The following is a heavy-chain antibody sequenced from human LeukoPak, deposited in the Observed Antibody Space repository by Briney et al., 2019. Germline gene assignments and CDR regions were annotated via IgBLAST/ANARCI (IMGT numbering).Heavy chain of an antibody. CDR2: IYPGDSDT. J-gene: IGHJ4*02. Sequence: KDGESLKISCKGSGYSFTSYWIGWVHQMPGRGLEWMGIIYPGDSDTRYSPSFQGQVTISADKSINTAYLQWSSLKASDTAMYYCARPLTVTATGWDQGTLVTVSS. D-gene: IGHD2-21*02. CDR1: GYSFTSYW. V-gene: IGHV5-51*07. CDR3: ARPLTVTATG.